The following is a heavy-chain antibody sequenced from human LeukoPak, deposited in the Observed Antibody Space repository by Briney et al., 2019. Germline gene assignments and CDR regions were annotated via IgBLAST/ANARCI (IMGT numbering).Heavy chain of an antibody. D-gene: IGHD6-19*01. Sequence: SETLSLTCTVSGGSISSYYWSWIRQPPGKGLEWIGYIYYSGSTNYNPSLKSRVTISVDTSKNQFSLKLSSVTAADTAVYYCARAQRAVAGLFVYWGQGTLVTVSS. J-gene: IGHJ4*02. CDR1: GGSISSYY. V-gene: IGHV4-59*01. CDR2: IYYSGST. CDR3: ARAQRAVAGLFVY.